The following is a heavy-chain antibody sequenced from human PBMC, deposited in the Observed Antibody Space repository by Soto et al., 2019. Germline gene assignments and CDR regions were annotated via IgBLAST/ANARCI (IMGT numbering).Heavy chain of an antibody. D-gene: IGHD5-18*01. V-gene: IGHV1-18*01. CDR1: GYTFTSYG. Sequence: QVQLVQSGAEVKKPGASVKVSCKASGYTFTSYGISWVRQAPGQGLEWMGWINAYNGNTNYAQKLQGRVTMTTDTAKSTVCMELRSLRSDDTAVYDGARDVGYGLIDYWGQGTLVTVSS. CDR2: INAYNGNT. CDR3: ARDVGYGLIDY. J-gene: IGHJ4*02.